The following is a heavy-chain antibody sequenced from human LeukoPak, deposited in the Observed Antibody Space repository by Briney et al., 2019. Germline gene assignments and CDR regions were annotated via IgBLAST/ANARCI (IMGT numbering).Heavy chain of an antibody. Sequence: EASVKVSCKASGYTFTSYGISWVRQATGQGLEWMGWMNPNSGNTGYAQKFQGRVTMTRNTSISTAYMELSSLRSEDTAVYYCARVDCSSTSCYYSDYWGQGTLVTVSS. J-gene: IGHJ4*02. V-gene: IGHV1-8*02. CDR2: MNPNSGNT. CDR1: GYTFTSYG. CDR3: ARVDCSSTSCYYSDY. D-gene: IGHD2-2*01.